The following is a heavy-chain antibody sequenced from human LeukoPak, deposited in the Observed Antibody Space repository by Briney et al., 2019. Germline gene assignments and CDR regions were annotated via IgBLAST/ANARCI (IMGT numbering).Heavy chain of an antibody. D-gene: IGHD4-11*01. V-gene: IGHV3-7*01. CDR2: IKQDGSEK. CDR1: GFTFSSYW. Sequence: PGGSLRLSCAASGFTFSSYWMSWVRQAPGKGLEWVANIKQDGSEKYYVDSVKGRFTISRDNAKNSLYLQMNSLRAEDTAVYYCARVVYSNYGVLAFDIWGQGTMVTVSS. J-gene: IGHJ3*02. CDR3: ARVVYSNYGVLAFDI.